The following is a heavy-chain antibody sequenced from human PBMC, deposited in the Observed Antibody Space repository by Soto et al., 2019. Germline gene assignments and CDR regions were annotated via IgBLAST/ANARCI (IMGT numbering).Heavy chain of an antibody. CDR3: ARGIVVVKAPTGEEYYNDYGMDV. D-gene: IGHD2-15*01. CDR1: GDTFSRYA. CDR2: IVHMFGTA. V-gene: IGHV1-69*13. J-gene: IGHJ6*02. Sequence: SVKVSCKASGDTFSRYAINWVRHGPGQGLEWMGGIVHMFGTANYAEKFQGRVTITADESTSTGYMELNSLRSEDTAVYDLARGIVVVKAPTGEEYYNDYGMDVWG.